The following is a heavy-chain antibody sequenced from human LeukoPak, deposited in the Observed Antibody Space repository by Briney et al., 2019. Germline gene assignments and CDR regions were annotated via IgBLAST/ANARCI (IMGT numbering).Heavy chain of an antibody. CDR3: ARDHRAISFEAGNWFGP. Sequence: PSVKVSCKASGYTFTSYGISWVRQAPGQGLEWMGWISAYNGNTNYAQKLQGRVTMTTDTSTSTAYMELRSLRSDDTAVYYCARDHRAISFEAGNWFGPWGQGTLVTVSP. D-gene: IGHD3-3*02. CDR2: ISAYNGNT. CDR1: GYTFTSYG. J-gene: IGHJ5*02. V-gene: IGHV1-18*01.